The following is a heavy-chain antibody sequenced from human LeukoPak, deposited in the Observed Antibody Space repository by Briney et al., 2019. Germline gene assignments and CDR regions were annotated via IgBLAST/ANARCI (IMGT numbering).Heavy chain of an antibody. CDR3: ARAYGSGGKFDY. CDR2: IYYSGST. D-gene: IGHD3-10*01. V-gene: IGHV4-39*07. Sequence: SETLSLTCTVSGGSISTSSYYWGWIRQPPGKGLECIGNIYYSGSTYYNPSLKSRVTISVDTSKNQFSLKLSSVTAADTAVYYCARAYGSGGKFDYWGQGTLVTVSS. CDR1: GGSISTSSYY. J-gene: IGHJ4*02.